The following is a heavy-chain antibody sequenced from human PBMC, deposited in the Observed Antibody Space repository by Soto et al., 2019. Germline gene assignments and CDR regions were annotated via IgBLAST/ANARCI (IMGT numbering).Heavy chain of an antibody. D-gene: IGHD3-22*01. J-gene: IGHJ4*02. CDR2: ISGSGGST. CDR1: GFTFSSYA. Sequence: PGGSLRLSCAASGFTFSSYAMSWVRQAPGKGLEWVSAISGSGGSTYYADSVKGRFTISRDNSENTLYLQMNSLRAEDTAVYYCAKGGTMIVVVIGPAYWGQGTVVTVSS. V-gene: IGHV3-23*01. CDR3: AKGGTMIVVVIGPAY.